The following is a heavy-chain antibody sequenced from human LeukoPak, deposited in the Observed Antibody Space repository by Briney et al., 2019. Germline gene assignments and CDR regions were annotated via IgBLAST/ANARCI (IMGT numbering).Heavy chain of an antibody. CDR1: GFTFSSYS. Sequence: GGSLRLSCAASGFTFSSYSMNWVRQAPGKGLEWVSSISSSSSYIYYADSVKGRFTISRDNAKNSLYLQMNSLRAEDTAVYYCASWDDTIFGVGGMDVWGQGTTATVSS. V-gene: IGHV3-21*01. CDR2: ISSSSSYI. CDR3: ASWDDTIFGVGGMDV. D-gene: IGHD3-3*01. J-gene: IGHJ6*02.